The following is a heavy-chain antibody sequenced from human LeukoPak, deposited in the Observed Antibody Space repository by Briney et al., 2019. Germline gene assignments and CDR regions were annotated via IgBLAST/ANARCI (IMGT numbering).Heavy chain of an antibody. V-gene: IGHV1-69*05. J-gene: IGHJ4*02. CDR1: GYTFTSYG. Sequence: GASVKVSCKASGYTFTSYGISWVRQAPGQGLEWMGGIIPIFGTANYAQKFQGRVTITTDESTSTAYMELSSLRSEDTAVYYCARAGSSSWYEDYWGQGTLVTVSS. CDR2: IIPIFGTA. D-gene: IGHD6-13*01. CDR3: ARAGSSSWYEDY.